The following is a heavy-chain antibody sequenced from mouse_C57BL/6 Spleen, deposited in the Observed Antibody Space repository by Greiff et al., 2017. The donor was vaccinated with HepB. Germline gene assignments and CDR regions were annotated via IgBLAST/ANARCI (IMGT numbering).Heavy chain of an antibody. CDR1: GYTFTSYG. D-gene: IGHD1-1*01. V-gene: IGHV1-81*01. J-gene: IGHJ2*01. CDR2: IYPRSGNT. Sequence: QVQLQQSGAELARPGASVKLSCKASGYTFTSYGISWVKQRTGQGLEWIGEIYPRSGNTYYNEKFKGKATLTADKSSSTAYMELRSLTSEDSAVYFCARGGRDYGSSYYFDYWGQGTTLTVSS. CDR3: ARGGRDYGSSYYFDY.